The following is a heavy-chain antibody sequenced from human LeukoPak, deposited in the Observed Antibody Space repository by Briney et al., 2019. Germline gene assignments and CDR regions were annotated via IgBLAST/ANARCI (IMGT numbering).Heavy chain of an antibody. D-gene: IGHD6-19*01. CDR2: IYYSGST. V-gene: IGHV4-39*01. CDR1: GDSVSSTGYY. J-gene: IGHJ3*02. Sequence: SETLSLTCTVSGDSVSSTGYYWGWIRQPPGKGLEWIGSIYYSGSTYYNPSLKSRVTISVDTSKNQFSLKLSSVTAADTAVYYCARQEWLVLNAFDIWGQGTMVTVSS. CDR3: ARQEWLVLNAFDI.